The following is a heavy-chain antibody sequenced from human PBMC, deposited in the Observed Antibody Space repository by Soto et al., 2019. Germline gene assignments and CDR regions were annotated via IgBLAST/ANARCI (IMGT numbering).Heavy chain of an antibody. CDR2: IRKDGAVK. CDR3: AGGSGWLIDY. Sequence: EVQLVESGGGLVQPGGSLRLSCAASGFTFSSYWMNWVRQAPGKGLEWVAIIRKDGAVKYYVDSVKGRFTISRDNAKNSLYLQMTSTRADDTAVYYCAGGSGWLIDYWGRGTLVTVSS. J-gene: IGHJ4*02. V-gene: IGHV3-7*03. D-gene: IGHD6-19*01. CDR1: GFTFSSYW.